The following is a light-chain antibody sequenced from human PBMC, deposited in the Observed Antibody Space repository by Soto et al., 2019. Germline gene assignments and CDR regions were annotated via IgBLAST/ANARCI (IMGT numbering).Light chain of an antibody. J-gene: IGKJ1*01. V-gene: IGKV3-20*01. CDR3: QQYGSSPPMT. CDR1: QSVSSSY. Sequence: EIVLSQSPVTLSLPPRERATLSCRAIQSVSSSYLAWYQQKPGQAPRLLIYGASSRATGIPDRFSGSGSGTDFTLTISRLEPEDFAVYYCQQYGSSPPMTFGQGTKVDI. CDR2: GAS.